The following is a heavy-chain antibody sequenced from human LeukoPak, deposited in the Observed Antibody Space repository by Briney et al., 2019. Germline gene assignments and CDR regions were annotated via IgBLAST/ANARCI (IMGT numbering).Heavy chain of an antibody. V-gene: IGHV4-38-2*02. Sequence: SETLSLTCTVSGYSISSGYYWGWIRQPPGKGLEWIGSIYHSGSTYYNPSLKSRVTISVDTSKNQFSLKLSSVTAADTAVYYCARDSSSGFDGDYWGQGTLVTVSS. D-gene: IGHD6-19*01. CDR2: IYHSGST. CDR1: GYSISSGYY. CDR3: ARDSSSGFDGDY. J-gene: IGHJ4*02.